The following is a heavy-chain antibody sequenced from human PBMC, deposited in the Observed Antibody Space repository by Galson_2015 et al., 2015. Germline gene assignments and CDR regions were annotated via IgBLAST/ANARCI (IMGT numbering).Heavy chain of an antibody. CDR2: ISYDGSNK. Sequence: SLRLSCAASGFTFSSYGMHWVRQAPGKGLEWVAVISYDGSNKYYADSVKGRFTISRDNSKNTLYLQMNSVRAEDTAVYYCAREKNGMDVSGQGTPVPASS. V-gene: IGHV3-30*03. J-gene: IGHJ6*02. CDR3: AREKNGMDV. CDR1: GFTFSSYG.